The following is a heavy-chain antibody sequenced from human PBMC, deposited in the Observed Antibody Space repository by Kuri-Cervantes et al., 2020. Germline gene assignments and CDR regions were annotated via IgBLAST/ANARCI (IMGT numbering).Heavy chain of an antibody. CDR1: GYSISSGYY. CDR2: IYHSGST. Sequence: GSLRLSCAVSGYSISSGYYWGWIRQPPGKGLEWIGSIYHSGSTSYNPSLKSRVTISVDTSKNQFSLKLSSVTAADTAVYYCASAADYYDSSGYFQYFQHWGQGTLVTVSS. CDR3: ASAADYYDSSGYFQYFQH. D-gene: IGHD3-22*01. V-gene: IGHV4-38-2*01. J-gene: IGHJ1*01.